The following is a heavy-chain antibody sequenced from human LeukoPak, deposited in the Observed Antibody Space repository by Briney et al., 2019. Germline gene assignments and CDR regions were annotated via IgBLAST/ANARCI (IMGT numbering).Heavy chain of an antibody. CDR3: ARHQGDDIVATNWFDP. V-gene: IGHV4-59*08. D-gene: IGHD5-12*01. J-gene: IGHJ5*02. Sequence: PSETLSLTCTVSGGSISSYYWSWIRQPPGKGLEWIGYIYYSGSTNYNPSLKSRVTISVDTSKNQFSLKLSSVTAADTAVYYCARHQGDDIVATNWFDPWGQGTLVTVSP. CDR1: GGSISSYY. CDR2: IYYSGST.